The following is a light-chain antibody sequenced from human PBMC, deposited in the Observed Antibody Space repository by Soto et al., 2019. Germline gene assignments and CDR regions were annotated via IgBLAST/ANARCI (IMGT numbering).Light chain of an antibody. V-gene: IGLV1-40*01. CDR1: SSNIGAGYD. CDR3: QSYDSSLSGYV. Sequence: QSVLTQPPSVSGAPGQKMTISCTGSSSNIGAGYDVHWYQQLPGTAPKLLINANSNRPSGVPDRFSGSKSGTSASLAITGVQAEDEADYYCQSYDSSLSGYVFGSGTKLTVL. CDR2: ANS. J-gene: IGLJ1*01.